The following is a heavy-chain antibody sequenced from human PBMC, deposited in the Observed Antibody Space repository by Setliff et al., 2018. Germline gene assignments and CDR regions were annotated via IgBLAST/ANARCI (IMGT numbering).Heavy chain of an antibody. V-gene: IGHV4-39*07. CDR2: IYYRGST. J-gene: IGHJ3*02. CDR1: GGSISSSSYY. Sequence: PSGDPSLTCTVSGGSISSSSYYWGWIRQPPGKGLEWIGSIYYRGSTYYNPSLKSRVTISIDTSKNQFSLKLSSVTAADTAVYYCARDLYDYVWGTYRYHDAFDIWGQGTMVTVSS. D-gene: IGHD3-16*02. CDR3: ARDLYDYVWGTYRYHDAFDI.